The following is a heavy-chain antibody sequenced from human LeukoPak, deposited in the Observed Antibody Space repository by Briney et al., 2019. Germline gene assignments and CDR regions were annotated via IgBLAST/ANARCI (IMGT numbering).Heavy chain of an antibody. CDR3: VRDSPSGFFDL. CDR2: IWYDGSNK. V-gene: IGHV3-33*01. Sequence: PGGSLRLSCAASGFTFNTHGMHWVRQAPGKGLEWVAVIWYDGSNKYYSDSVKGRFTISRDNSKNTLYLQMNSLRVEDTAAYYCVRDSPSGFFDLWGRGTLVTVSS. CDR1: GFTFNTHG. D-gene: IGHD6-19*01. J-gene: IGHJ2*01.